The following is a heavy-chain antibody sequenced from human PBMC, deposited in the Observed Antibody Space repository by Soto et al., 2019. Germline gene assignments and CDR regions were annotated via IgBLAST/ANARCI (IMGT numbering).Heavy chain of an antibody. Sequence: QIQLVQSGAEVKKPGASVKVSCKASGYNFFDYGVSWVRQAPGHGLEWMGWVSPKSGNTDYARKVQSRVTMTTDTYTRTAYMELSGLRSDDTAVYYCARGRTVSSIGPLLVWGQGTLVSVSS. CDR2: VSPKSGNT. D-gene: IGHD1-1*01. CDR3: ARGRTVSSIGPLLV. V-gene: IGHV1-18*01. CDR1: GYNFFDYG. J-gene: IGHJ1*01.